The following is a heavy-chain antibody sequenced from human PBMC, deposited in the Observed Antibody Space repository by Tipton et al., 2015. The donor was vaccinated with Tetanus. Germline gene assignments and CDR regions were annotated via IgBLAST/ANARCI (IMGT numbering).Heavy chain of an antibody. CDR3: ARDQLDH. Sequence: QVQLVQSGAEVKEPGASVKVSCKASGYNFVNFGIYWVRQAPGQGLEWMGWISGYNGNTNFTQKFQGRLTMTRDTSTSTAYMELRSLRADDTAVYFCARDQLDHWGQGTLVTVSS. V-gene: IGHV1-18*01. CDR2: ISGYNGNT. J-gene: IGHJ4*02. CDR1: GYNFVNFG.